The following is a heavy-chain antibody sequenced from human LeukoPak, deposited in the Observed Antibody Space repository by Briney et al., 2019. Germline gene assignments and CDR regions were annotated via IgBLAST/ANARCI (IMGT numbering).Heavy chain of an antibody. CDR1: GYTFTGYY. D-gene: IGHD2-21*01. CDR2: INPNSGGT. Sequence: GASVKVSCKASGYTFTGYYMHWVRQAPGQGLEWMGRINPNSGGTNYAQKFQGRVTMTRDTSISTAYMELSRLRSDDTAVYYCARELGGNSTWFDPWGQGTLVTVSS. J-gene: IGHJ5*02. V-gene: IGHV1-2*06. CDR3: ARELGGNSTWFDP.